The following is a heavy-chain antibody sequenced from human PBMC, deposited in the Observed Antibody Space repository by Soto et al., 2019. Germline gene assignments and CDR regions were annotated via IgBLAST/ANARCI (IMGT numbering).Heavy chain of an antibody. CDR1: GFNFKNYD. CDR3: ATISWSGGWYGGY. J-gene: IGHJ4*02. CDR2: VRNSGAST. V-gene: IGHV3-23*01. D-gene: IGHD6-19*01. Sequence: PGGSLRLSCAASGFNFKNYDMSWVRQAPGKGLEWVSAVRNSGASTYYADSVTGRFTISRDNSKNTLYLQMNSLRADDTAVYYCATISWSGGWYGGYWGQGTLVTVSS.